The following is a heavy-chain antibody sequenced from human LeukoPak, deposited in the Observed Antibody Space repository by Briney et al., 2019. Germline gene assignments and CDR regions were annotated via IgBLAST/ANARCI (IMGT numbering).Heavy chain of an antibody. J-gene: IGHJ4*02. Sequence: ASVKVSCKASGGTFSSYAISWVRQAPGQGLEWMGRIIPILGIANYAQKFQGRVTITADKSTSTAYMELSSLRSEDTAVYYCARERPNYGSGSYIDYWGQGTLVTVSS. CDR2: IIPILGIA. CDR1: GGTFSSYA. V-gene: IGHV1-69*04. CDR3: ARERPNYGSGSYIDY. D-gene: IGHD3-10*01.